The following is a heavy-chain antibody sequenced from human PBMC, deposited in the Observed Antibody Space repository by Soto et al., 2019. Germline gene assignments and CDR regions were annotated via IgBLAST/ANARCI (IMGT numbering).Heavy chain of an antibody. Sequence: QVQLVQSGAEVKKPGSSVKVSCKASGGTFSTYAISWVRQAPGQGLEWMGGVIPIFDTVNYAQRFQGRVTITADESTTTAYMELSSLGSEDMAVYYCAADVGATARAFDYWGQGTLVTVSS. V-gene: IGHV1-69*01. CDR2: VIPIFDTV. J-gene: IGHJ4*02. CDR1: GGTFSTYA. D-gene: IGHD1-26*01. CDR3: AADVGATARAFDY.